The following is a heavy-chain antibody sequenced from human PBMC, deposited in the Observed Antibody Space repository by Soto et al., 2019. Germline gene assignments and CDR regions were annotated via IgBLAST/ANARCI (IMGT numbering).Heavy chain of an antibody. V-gene: IGHV3-30-3*01. CDR1: GFTFSSYA. D-gene: IGHD3-10*01. CDR2: ISYDGSNK. CDR3: ARDNTTYYYGSGPPDY. J-gene: IGHJ4*02. Sequence: GGSLRLSCAASGFTFSSYAMHWVRQAPGKGLEWVAVISYDGSNKYYADSVKGRFTISRDNSKNTLYLQMNSLRAEDTAVYYCARDNTTYYYGSGPPDYWGQGTLVTVSS.